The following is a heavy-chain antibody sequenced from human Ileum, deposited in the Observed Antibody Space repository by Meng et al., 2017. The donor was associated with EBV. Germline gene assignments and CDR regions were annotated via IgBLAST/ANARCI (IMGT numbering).Heavy chain of an antibody. CDR2: IYHSGST. Sequence: QVPSPWSGPGPVKPSGTLSLTCAVSGGSISSSNWWRWVRQPPGKGLEWIGEIYHSGSTNYNPSLKSRVTISVDKSKNQFSLKLSSVTAADTAVYYCARVGLRLGIDYWGQGTLVTVSS. V-gene: IGHV4-4*02. CDR1: GGSISSSNW. J-gene: IGHJ4*02. CDR3: ARVGLRLGIDY. D-gene: IGHD3-16*01.